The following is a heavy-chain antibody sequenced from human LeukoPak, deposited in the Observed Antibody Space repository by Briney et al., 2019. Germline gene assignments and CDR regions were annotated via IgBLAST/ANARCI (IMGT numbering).Heavy chain of an antibody. CDR2: IIPILGIA. CDR1: GGTFSSYA. D-gene: IGHD3-22*01. V-gene: IGHV1-69*04. CDR3: ARALGDSSGYYYDDGLDY. J-gene: IGHJ4*02. Sequence: ASVKVSCKASGGTFSSYAISWVRQAPGQGLEWMGRIIPILGIANYAQKFQGRVTITADKSTSTAYMELSSLRSEDTAVYYCARALGDSSGYYYDDGLDYWGQGTLVTVSS.